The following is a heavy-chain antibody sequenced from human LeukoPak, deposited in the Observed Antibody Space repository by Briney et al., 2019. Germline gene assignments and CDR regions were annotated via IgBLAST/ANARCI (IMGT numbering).Heavy chain of an antibody. V-gene: IGHV4-59*01. D-gene: IGHD6-6*01. J-gene: IGHJ6*03. Sequence: SETLSLTCTVSGGSIGSYYWSWIRQPPGKGLEWIGYIYYSGSTNYNPSLKSRVTISVDTSKNQFSLKLSSVTAADTAVYYCARGMYSSSRLVYYYMDVWGKGTTVTVSS. CDR3: ARGMYSSSRLVYYYMDV. CDR2: IYYSGST. CDR1: GGSIGSYY.